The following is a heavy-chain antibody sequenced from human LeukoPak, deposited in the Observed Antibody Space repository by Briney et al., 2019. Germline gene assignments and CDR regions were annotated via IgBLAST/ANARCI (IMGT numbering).Heavy chain of an antibody. Sequence: PSETLSLTCTVSGGSISSYYWSWIRQPAGKGLEWIGRIYTSGSTNYNPSLKSRVTMSVDTSKNQFSLKLSSVTAADTAVYYCARGQYYYDSSGSFDPWGQGTLVTVSS. CDR3: ARGQYYYDSSGSFDP. J-gene: IGHJ5*02. CDR2: IYTSGST. V-gene: IGHV4-4*07. D-gene: IGHD3-22*01. CDR1: GGSISSYY.